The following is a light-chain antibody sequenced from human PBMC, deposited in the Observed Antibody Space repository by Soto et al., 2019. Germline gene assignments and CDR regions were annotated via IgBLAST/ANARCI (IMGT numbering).Light chain of an antibody. V-gene: IGKV3-20*01. CDR3: QQYGSSLIT. CDR1: QSVSSY. Sequence: NVLTQSPATLSLSLGDRDTLSCRASQSVSSYLAWYQQKPGQAPRLLIYGASSRATGIPDRFSGSGSGTDFTLTISRLEPEDFAVYYCQQYGSSLITFGQGTRLEIK. CDR2: GAS. J-gene: IGKJ5*01.